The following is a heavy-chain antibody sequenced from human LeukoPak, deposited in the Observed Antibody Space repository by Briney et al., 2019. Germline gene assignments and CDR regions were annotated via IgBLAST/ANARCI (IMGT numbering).Heavy chain of an antibody. CDR2: ISSSSSYI. Sequence: PGGSLRLSCAASGFTFSSYSMNSVRQAPGKGLEWVSSISSSSSYIYYADSVEGRFTISRDNAKNSLYLQMNSLRAEDTAVYYCAREAYCGGDCYSIDYWGQGTLVTVSS. CDR3: AREAYCGGDCYSIDY. V-gene: IGHV3-21*01. CDR1: GFTFSSYS. J-gene: IGHJ4*02. D-gene: IGHD2-21*02.